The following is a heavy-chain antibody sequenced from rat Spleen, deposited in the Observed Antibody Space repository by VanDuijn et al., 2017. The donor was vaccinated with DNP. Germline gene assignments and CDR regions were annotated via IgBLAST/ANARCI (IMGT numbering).Heavy chain of an antibody. Sequence: EVQLVESGGGLVQPGRSLKLSCAASGFTFSDYYMAWVRQAPTKGLEWVATVSYDGSSTYYRDSVKGRFTVSRDNAKSTLYLQMDSLRSEDTAIYYCAKGPNYGGWSDYFDYWGQGVMVTVSS. V-gene: IGHV5-7*01. J-gene: IGHJ2*01. CDR1: GFTFSDYY. CDR3: AKGPNYGGWSDYFDY. D-gene: IGHD1-11*01. CDR2: VSYDGSST.